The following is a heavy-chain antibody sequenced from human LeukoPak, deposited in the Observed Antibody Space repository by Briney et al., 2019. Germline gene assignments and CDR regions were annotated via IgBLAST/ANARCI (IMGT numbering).Heavy chain of an antibody. J-gene: IGHJ4*02. D-gene: IGHD3-10*01. CDR3: ARAGLLWFGESYFDY. V-gene: IGHV3-7*01. Sequence: GGSLRLSCVASGFTFSSYWMSWVRQAPGKGLEWVANIKQDGSEKYYVDSVKARFTISRDNAKSSLYLQMNSLRAEDTAVYYCARAGLLWFGESYFDYWGQGTLVTVSS. CDR1: GFTFSSYW. CDR2: IKQDGSEK.